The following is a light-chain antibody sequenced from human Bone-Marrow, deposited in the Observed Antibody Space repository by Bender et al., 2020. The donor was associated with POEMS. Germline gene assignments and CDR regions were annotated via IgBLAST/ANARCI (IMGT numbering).Light chain of an antibody. J-gene: IGLJ2*01. CDR1: SSDVGTYNL. Sequence: QSALTQPASVSGSPGQSITMSCTGTSSDVGTYNLVSWFQQHPGKAPKLIIYELNKRPSGVPDRFSGSKSGNTASLTVSGLQPEDEANYYCSSYEGSNNLLFGGGTKLTVL. V-gene: IGLV2-8*01. CDR3: SSYEGSNNLL. CDR2: ELN.